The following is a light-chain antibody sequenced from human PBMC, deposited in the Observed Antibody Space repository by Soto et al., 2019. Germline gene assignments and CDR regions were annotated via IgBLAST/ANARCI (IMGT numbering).Light chain of an antibody. CDR3: QQYCSSQV. CDR2: GAS. CDR1: ESLXDYY. Sequence: IVLTQSPGTLSLSRGESATLSCRASESLXDYYSAWYLQSSGQAPRLVIYGASSKASAVPDSFSGSGYGTDFTITIIRLEPEDVEVYYCQQYCSSQVFGQGTRLEI. V-gene: IGKV3-20*01. J-gene: IGKJ5*01.